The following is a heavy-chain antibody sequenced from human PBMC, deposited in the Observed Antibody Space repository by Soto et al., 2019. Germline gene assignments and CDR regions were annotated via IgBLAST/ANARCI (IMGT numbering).Heavy chain of an antibody. CDR3: AKEDSGYDSSPFDY. Sequence: GGSLRLSCAASGFTFSSYGMHWVRQAPGKGLEWVAVISYDGSNKYYADSVKGRFTISRDNSKNTLYLQMNSLRAEDTAVYYCAKEDSGYDSSPFDYWGQGTLVTVSS. V-gene: IGHV3-30*18. D-gene: IGHD5-12*01. CDR2: ISYDGSNK. CDR1: GFTFSSYG. J-gene: IGHJ4*02.